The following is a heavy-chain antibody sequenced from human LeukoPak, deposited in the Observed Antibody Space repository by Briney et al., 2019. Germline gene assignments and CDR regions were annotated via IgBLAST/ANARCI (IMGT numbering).Heavy chain of an antibody. V-gene: IGHV3-53*01. Sequence: GGSLRLSCAASGFTVSSNYVSWVRQAPGKGLEWVSVIYSGGSTYYADSVKGRFTISRDNSKNTLYLQMNSLRAEDTAVYYCARGGQQLLDYFDYWGQGTLVTVSS. J-gene: IGHJ4*02. CDR1: GFTVSSNY. D-gene: IGHD6-13*01. CDR3: ARGGQQLLDYFDY. CDR2: IYSGGST.